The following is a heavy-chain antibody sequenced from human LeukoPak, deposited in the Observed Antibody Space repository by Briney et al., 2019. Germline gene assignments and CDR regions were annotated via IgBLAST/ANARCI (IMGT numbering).Heavy chain of an antibody. CDR3: AKGGYSGSSHFDY. D-gene: IGHD5-12*01. V-gene: IGHV3-30*18. J-gene: IGHJ4*02. CDR2: ISYDGSNK. Sequence: GGSLRLSCAASGFTFSSYGMHWVRQAPGKGLEWVSVISYDGSNKYYADSVKGRFTISRDNSKNTLYLQMNSLRAEDTAVYYCAKGGYSGSSHFDYWGQGTLVTVSS. CDR1: GFTFSSYG.